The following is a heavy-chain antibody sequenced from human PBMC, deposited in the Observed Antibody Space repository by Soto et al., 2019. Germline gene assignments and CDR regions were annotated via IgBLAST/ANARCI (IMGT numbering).Heavy chain of an antibody. CDR2: IYYSGST. V-gene: IGHV4-59*01. CDR1: GGSISSYY. D-gene: IGHD3-10*01. CDR3: ARVWFGELLSWFDP. J-gene: IGHJ5*02. Sequence: SETLSLTCTVSGGSISSYYWSWIRQPPGKGLEWIGYIYYSGSTNYNPSLKSRVTISVDTSKNQFSLKLSSVTAADTAVYYCARVWFGELLSWFDPWGQGTLVTVSS.